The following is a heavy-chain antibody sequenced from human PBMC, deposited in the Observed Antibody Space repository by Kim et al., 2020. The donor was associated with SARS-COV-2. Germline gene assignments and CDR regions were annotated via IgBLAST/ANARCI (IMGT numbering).Heavy chain of an antibody. J-gene: IGHJ4*02. Sequence: SVKVSCKASGGTFSSYAISWVRQAPGQGLEWMGGIIPIFGTANYAQKFQGRVTITADESTSTAYMELSSLRSEDTAVYYCARTFGYSYGLGYYFDYWGQGTLVTVSS. CDR1: GGTFSSYA. CDR2: IIPIFGTA. CDR3: ARTFGYSYGLGYYFDY. V-gene: IGHV1-69*13. D-gene: IGHD5-18*01.